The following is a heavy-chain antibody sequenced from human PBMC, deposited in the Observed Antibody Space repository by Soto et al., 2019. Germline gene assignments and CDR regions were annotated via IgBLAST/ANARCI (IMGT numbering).Heavy chain of an antibody. Sequence: QVQLVESGGGVVQPGRSLRLSCAASGFTFSSYSIHWVRQAPGKGLEWVSVIRFDGSNKYYADSVKGRFTISRDKSKNTLYLQMSSLMAAEPAVYHCARGGSYGGPDYWGQGTRVTVSS. V-gene: IGHV3-30-3*01. D-gene: IGHD4-17*01. J-gene: IGHJ4*02. CDR2: IRFDGSNK. CDR1: GFTFSSYS. CDR3: ARGGSYGGPDY.